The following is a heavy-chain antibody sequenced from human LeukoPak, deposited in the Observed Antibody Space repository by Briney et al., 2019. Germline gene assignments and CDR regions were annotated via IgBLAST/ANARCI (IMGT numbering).Heavy chain of an antibody. Sequence: GGSLRLSCAASGFTFSDYYMSWIRQAPGKGLEWVPYISSSGSTIYYADSVKGRFTISRDNAKNPLYLQMNSLRAEDTAVYYCARDGEVVPAAVYFDYWGQGTLVTVSS. V-gene: IGHV3-11*01. CDR2: ISSSGSTI. CDR1: GFTFSDYY. CDR3: ARDGEVVPAAVYFDY. J-gene: IGHJ4*02. D-gene: IGHD2-2*01.